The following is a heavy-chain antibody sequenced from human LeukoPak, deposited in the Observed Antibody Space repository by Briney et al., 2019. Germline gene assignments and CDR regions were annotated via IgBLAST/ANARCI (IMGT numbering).Heavy chain of an antibody. CDR2: IYYSGSNT. D-gene: IGHD3-10*01. CDR1: GGSMSGFF. Sequence: KPSETLSLTCTVSGGSMSGFFWTWIRQPPGKELEWIGSIYYSGSNTKYNPSLKSLDTMSVETSESQFSLKLNSATAADTAVYYCARTSRHFYGSGSNLTPWPAGMDVWGQGTTVTVSS. J-gene: IGHJ6*02. CDR3: ARTSRHFYGSGSNLTPWPAGMDV. V-gene: IGHV4-59*01.